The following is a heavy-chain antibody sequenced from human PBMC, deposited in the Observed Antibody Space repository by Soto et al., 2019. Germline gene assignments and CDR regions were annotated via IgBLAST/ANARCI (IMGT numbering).Heavy chain of an antibody. J-gene: IGHJ4*02. Sequence: QVQLVQSGAEVKKPGSSVKVSCKASGGTFSPYTINWVRQAPGQGLEWMGRIIPFHGVTNYAQKFQARVKITANKSTSTAYMELSGLRFEDTAMDYCTRDWEITVSTWSFGGFWGRGTLVTVSS. V-gene: IGHV1-69*08. CDR3: TRDWEITVSTWSFGGF. CDR2: IIPFHGVT. D-gene: IGHD3-10*01. CDR1: GGTFSPYT.